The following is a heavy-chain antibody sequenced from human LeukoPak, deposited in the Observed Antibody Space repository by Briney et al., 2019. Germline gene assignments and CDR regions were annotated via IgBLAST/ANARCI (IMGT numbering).Heavy chain of an antibody. Sequence: SETLSLNCTVSGDYISSSSYYWGCIRQTPGKGLEWIGSVYKNGNSYHNPSLKSRVSISIDTSKNQFSLKVTSVTVADTAVYYCVRPGTSGTEGLEYWGQGTLVTVSS. D-gene: IGHD1-26*01. CDR2: VYKNGNS. CDR1: GDYISSSSYY. CDR3: VRPGTSGTEGLEY. V-gene: IGHV4-39*01. J-gene: IGHJ4*02.